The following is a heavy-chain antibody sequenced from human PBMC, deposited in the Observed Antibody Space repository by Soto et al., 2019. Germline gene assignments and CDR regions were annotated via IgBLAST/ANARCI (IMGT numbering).Heavy chain of an antibody. J-gene: IGHJ6*02. Sequence: SETLSLTCTGSGGSISSYYWSWIRQPPGKGLEWIGYIYYSGSTNYNPSLKSRVTISVDTSKNQFSLKLSSVTAADTAVYYCARRGPYYYDSSGYYHYGMDVWGQGTTVSLSS. CDR1: GGSISSYY. CDR3: ARRGPYYYDSSGYYHYGMDV. D-gene: IGHD3-22*01. V-gene: IGHV4-59*08. CDR2: IYYSGST.